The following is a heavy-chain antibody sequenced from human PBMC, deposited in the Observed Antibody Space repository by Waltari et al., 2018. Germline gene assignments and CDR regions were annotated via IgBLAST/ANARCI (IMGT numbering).Heavy chain of an antibody. CDR3: ARGGIVGATSSYYYGMDV. CDR1: GYTFTGYY. V-gene: IGHV1-2*02. D-gene: IGHD1-26*01. J-gene: IGHJ6*02. CDR2: INPNSGGT. Sequence: QVQLVQSGAEVKKPGASVKVSCKASGYTFTGYYMHWVRQAPGQGREWMGWINPNSGGTNYAQKFQGRVTMTRDTSISTAYMELSRLRSDDTAVYYCARGGIVGATSSYYYGMDVWGQGTTVTVSS.